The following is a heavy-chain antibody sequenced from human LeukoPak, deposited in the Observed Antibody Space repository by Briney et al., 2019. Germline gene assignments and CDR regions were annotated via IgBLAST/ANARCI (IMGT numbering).Heavy chain of an antibody. J-gene: IGHJ4*02. D-gene: IGHD6-6*01. V-gene: IGHV1-2*06. CDR3: AVLYWSIAARPFDY. CDR1: GYTFTGYY. Sequence: GASVTVSCKASGYTFTGYYMHWVRQAPGQGLEWMGRINPNSGGTNYAQKFQGRVTMTRDTSISTAYMELSRLRSDDMAVYYCAVLYWSIAARPFDYWGQGTLVTVSS. CDR2: INPNSGGT.